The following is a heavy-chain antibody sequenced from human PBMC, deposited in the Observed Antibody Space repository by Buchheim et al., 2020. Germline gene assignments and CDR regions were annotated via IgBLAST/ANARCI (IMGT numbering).Heavy chain of an antibody. Sequence: EVQLLESGGGLVQPGGSLRLSCAASGFTFISYAMSWVRQAPGKGLEWVSAISGSGGSPYYADSVKVRFTIPRDNSKNTLYLQMNSLRAEDTAVYYCAKHDYYGSGSYYNIPHNWFDPWGQGTL. V-gene: IGHV3-23*01. J-gene: IGHJ5*02. CDR3: AKHDYYGSGSYYNIPHNWFDP. CDR1: GFTFISYA. D-gene: IGHD3-10*01. CDR2: ISGSGGSP.